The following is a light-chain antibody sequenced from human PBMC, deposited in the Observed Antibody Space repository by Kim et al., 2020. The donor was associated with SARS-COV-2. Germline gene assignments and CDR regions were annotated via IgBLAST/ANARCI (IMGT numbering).Light chain of an antibody. CDR2: DAS. Sequence: EIVLTQSPATLSLSPGERATLPCRASQSVSSYLAWYQQKPGQAPRLLIYDASNRATGIPARFSGSGSGTDFTLTISSLEPEDFAVYYCQQRSNWPPFTFGGGTKLEI. CDR3: QQRSNWPPFT. CDR1: QSVSSY. V-gene: IGKV3-11*01. J-gene: IGKJ4*01.